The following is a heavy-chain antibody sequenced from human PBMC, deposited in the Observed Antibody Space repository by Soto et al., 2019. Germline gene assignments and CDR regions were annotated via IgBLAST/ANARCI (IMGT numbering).Heavy chain of an antibody. CDR3: ARDYQYWNDVFDYYYYYMDV. V-gene: IGHV3-64*01. J-gene: IGHJ6*03. D-gene: IGHD1-1*01. Sequence: GGSLRLSCAASGFTFSSYAMHWVRQAPGKGLEYVSAISSNGGSTYYANSVKGRFTISRDNSKNTLYLQMGSLRAEDMAVYYCARDYQYWNDVFDYYYYYMDVWGKGTTVTVSS. CDR2: ISSNGGST. CDR1: GFTFSSYA.